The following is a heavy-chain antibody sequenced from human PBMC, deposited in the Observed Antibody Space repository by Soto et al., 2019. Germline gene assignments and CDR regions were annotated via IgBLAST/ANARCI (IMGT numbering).Heavy chain of an antibody. Sequence: QVQMVQSGAEVKKPGASVKVSCKASGYTFSTYGLSWVQQAPGQWLGWMGWISPYYGYTKYAQKVQDRVNMTTDTATSTAYMELKSLGSDDTAVYYCVREEEVFRGVVSLAYWGQGPLVTVSS. J-gene: IGHJ4*02. V-gene: IGHV1-18*01. CDR3: VREEEVFRGVVSLAY. CDR2: ISPYYGYT. D-gene: IGHD3-10*01. CDR1: GYTFSTYG.